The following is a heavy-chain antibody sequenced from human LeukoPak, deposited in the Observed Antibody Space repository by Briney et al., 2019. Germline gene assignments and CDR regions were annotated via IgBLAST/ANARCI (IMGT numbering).Heavy chain of an antibody. J-gene: IGHJ4*02. CDR2: ISSSSSYI. CDR3: ARDPYGDYGDCFDY. Sequence: PGGSLRLSCAASGFTFSSYSMNWVRQAPGKGLEWVSSISSSSSYIYYADSVKGRFTISRDNAKNSLYLQMNSLRAEDTAVYYCARDPYGDYGDCFDYWGQGTLVIVSS. CDR1: GFTFSSYS. V-gene: IGHV3-21*01. D-gene: IGHD4-17*01.